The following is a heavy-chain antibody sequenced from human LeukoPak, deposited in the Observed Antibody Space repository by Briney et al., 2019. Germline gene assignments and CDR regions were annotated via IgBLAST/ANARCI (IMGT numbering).Heavy chain of an antibody. J-gene: IGHJ3*02. CDR3: ARGTWIQLWYRGYDAFDI. Sequence: GGSLRLSCAASGFTFSNYWMSWVRQAPGKGLEWVAYIKQDGSEKYYVDSVKGRFTISRDNAENSLYLQMNSLRAEDTAVYYCARGTWIQLWYRGYDAFDIWGQGTMVTVS. CDR2: IKQDGSEK. D-gene: IGHD5-18*01. V-gene: IGHV3-7*04. CDR1: GFTFSNYW.